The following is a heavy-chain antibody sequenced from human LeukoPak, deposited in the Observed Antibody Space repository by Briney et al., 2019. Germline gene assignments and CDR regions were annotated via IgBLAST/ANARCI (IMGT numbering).Heavy chain of an antibody. Sequence: PSETLSLTCTVSGGSISSSNYYWGWIRQPPGKGLEWIGTIYHSGSTYYNPSLKSRVTISVDTSKKQFSLKLSSVTAADTAVYYGARRPIPVAGPTEDIWDQGTMVTVSS. CDR3: ARRPIPVAGPTEDI. CDR1: GGSISSSNYY. J-gene: IGHJ3*02. CDR2: IYHSGST. V-gene: IGHV4-39*01. D-gene: IGHD6-19*01.